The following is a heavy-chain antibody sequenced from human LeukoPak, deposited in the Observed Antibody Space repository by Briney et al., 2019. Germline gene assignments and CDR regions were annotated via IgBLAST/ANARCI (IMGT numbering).Heavy chain of an antibody. D-gene: IGHD6-25*01. V-gene: IGHV3-7*01. CDR3: TSALLGYSSEH. J-gene: IGHJ4*02. CDR1: GFTFSSYW. Sequence: GGSLRLSCAASGFTFSSYWMSWVRQAPGKGLEWVANIKQDGSEKYYVDSVKGRFTISRDNAKNSLYLQMNSLRAEDTAVYYCTSALLGYSSEHWGQGTLVTVSS. CDR2: IKQDGSEK.